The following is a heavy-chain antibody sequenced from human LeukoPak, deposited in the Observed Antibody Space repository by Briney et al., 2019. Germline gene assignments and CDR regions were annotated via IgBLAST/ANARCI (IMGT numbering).Heavy chain of an antibody. V-gene: IGHV4-38-2*01. CDR3: ARVGSITGESWHFDL. D-gene: IGHD7-27*01. CDR1: GYSISSGYY. CDR2: IYHSGST. J-gene: IGHJ2*01. Sequence: SETLSLTCAVSGYSISSGYYWGWIRQPPGKGLEWIGSIYHSGSTYYNPSLKSRVTISVDTSKNQFSLKLSSVTAADTAVYYCARVGSITGESWHFDLWGRGTLVTVSS.